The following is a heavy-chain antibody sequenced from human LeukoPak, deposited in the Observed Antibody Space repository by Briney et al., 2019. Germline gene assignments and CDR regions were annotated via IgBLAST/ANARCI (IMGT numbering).Heavy chain of an antibody. CDR1: GGSSRNGSYY. J-gene: IGHJ5*02. CDR2: IYCSGST. V-gene: IGHV4-39*07. Sequence: AETLSLTCTVCGGSSRNGSYYWGWIRQPRGKGVEWIETIYCSGSTYYNPSRKSRVTVSVDTSYNQFSLMMSSVTAADTAVYFCARDFGRDYWFDPWGQGPLATVSS. D-gene: IGHD3/OR15-3a*01. CDR3: ARDFGRDYWFDP.